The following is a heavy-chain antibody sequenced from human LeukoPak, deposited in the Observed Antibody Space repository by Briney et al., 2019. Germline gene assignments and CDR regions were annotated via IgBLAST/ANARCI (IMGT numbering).Heavy chain of an antibody. D-gene: IGHD3-22*01. J-gene: IGHJ4*02. CDR3: ARSSSGFFFDY. Sequence: GESLKISCKGSGYNFASYWIGWVRQKPGRRLEWMGIIYPGDSDTRYSPSFQGQVTISADKSISTAYLHWSSLKASDTAMYFCARSSSGFFFDYWGQGTLVTVSS. CDR2: IYPGDSDT. V-gene: IGHV5-51*01. CDR1: GYNFASYW.